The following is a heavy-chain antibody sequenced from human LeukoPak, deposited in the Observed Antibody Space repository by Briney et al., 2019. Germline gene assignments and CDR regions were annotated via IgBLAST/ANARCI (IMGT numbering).Heavy chain of an antibody. J-gene: IGHJ4*02. CDR1: VVTFDDYA. V-gene: IGHV3-9*03. CDR2: ISWNSGSI. CDR3: ATSDLGGFWSGVDY. D-gene: IGHD3-3*01. Sequence: GGSLRLSCAASVVTFDDYAMRGATQAPGKGLEWVSGISWNSGSIGYADSVKGRFTISRDNAQNSLYLQMKSLRAEDMDLYYCATSDLGGFWSGVDYWGQGTLVTVSS.